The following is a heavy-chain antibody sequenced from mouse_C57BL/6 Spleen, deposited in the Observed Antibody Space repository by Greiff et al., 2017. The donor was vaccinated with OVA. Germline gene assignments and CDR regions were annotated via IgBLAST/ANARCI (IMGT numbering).Heavy chain of an antibody. CDR3: ARGEPRNLGSAY. J-gene: IGHJ3*01. CDR1: GYSFTGYY. V-gene: IGHV1-42*01. D-gene: IGHD3-3*01. Sequence: EVQLQQSGPELVKPGASVKISCKASGYSFTGYYMNWVKQSPEKSLEWIGEINPSTGGTTYNQKFKAKATLTVDKSSSTAYMQLKSLTSEDSAVYYCARGEPRNLGSAYWGQGTLVTVSA. CDR2: INPSTGGT.